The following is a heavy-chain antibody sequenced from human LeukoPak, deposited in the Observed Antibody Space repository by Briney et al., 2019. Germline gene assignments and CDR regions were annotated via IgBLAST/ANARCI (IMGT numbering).Heavy chain of an antibody. D-gene: IGHD2-15*01. J-gene: IGHJ5*02. CDR3: AAYCSGGGCRGP. CDR2: MNPNSGNT. Sequence: ASVKVSCKASGYTFTSYDINWVRQATGQGLEWMGWMNPNSGNTGYAQKFQGRVTMTRNTSISTAYMELGSLRSEDTAVYYCAAYCSGGGCRGPWGQGTLVTVSS. V-gene: IGHV1-8*01. CDR1: GYTFTSYD.